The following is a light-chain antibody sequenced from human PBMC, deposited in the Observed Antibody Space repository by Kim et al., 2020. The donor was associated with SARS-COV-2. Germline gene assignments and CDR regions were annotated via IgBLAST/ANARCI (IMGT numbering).Light chain of an antibody. J-gene: IGLJ3*02. Sequence: QSITISCTGTSSDVGGYNYVYWYQQHPGKAPKLMIYDVSNRPSGVSNRFSGSKSGNTASLTISGLQAEDEADYYCSSYTSSSSLWVFGGGTKVTVL. CDR3: SSYTSSSSLWV. V-gene: IGLV2-14*03. CDR1: SSDVGGYNY. CDR2: DVS.